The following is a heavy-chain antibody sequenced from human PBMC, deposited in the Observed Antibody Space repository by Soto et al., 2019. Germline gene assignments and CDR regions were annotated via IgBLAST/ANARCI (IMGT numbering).Heavy chain of an antibody. V-gene: IGHV4-61*08. Sequence: PSETLSLTCTVSGGSISSGGYYWSWIRQHPGKGLEWIGYISYSGSTNYNPSLKSRVTISVDTSKNQFSLKLSSVTAADTAVYYCAREEMEDWFDPWGQGTLVTVSS. D-gene: IGHD2-8*01. CDR3: AREEMEDWFDP. CDR1: GGSISSGGYY. J-gene: IGHJ5*02. CDR2: ISYSGST.